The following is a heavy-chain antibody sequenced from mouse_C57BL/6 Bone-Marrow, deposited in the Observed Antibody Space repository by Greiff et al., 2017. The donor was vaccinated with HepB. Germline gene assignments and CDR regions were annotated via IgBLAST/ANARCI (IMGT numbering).Heavy chain of an antibody. V-gene: IGHV1-59*01. CDR2: IDPSDSYT. CDR1: GYTFTSYW. CDR3: ARPIYYGNHFDY. D-gene: IGHD2-1*01. Sequence: VQLQQSGAELVRPGTSVKLSCKASGYTFTSYWMHWVKQRPGQGLEWIGVIDPSDSYTNYNQKFKGKATLTVDTSSSTAYMQLSSLTSEDSAVYYCARPIYYGNHFDYWGQGTTLTVSS. J-gene: IGHJ2*01.